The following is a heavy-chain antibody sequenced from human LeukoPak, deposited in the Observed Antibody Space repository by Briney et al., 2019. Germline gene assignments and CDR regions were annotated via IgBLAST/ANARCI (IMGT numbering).Heavy chain of an antibody. Sequence: SETPSLTCTVSGGSISSYYWSWIRQPPGKGLEWIGYIYYSGSTNYNPSLKSRVTISVDTSKNQFSLKLSSVTAADTAVYYCARAFFSDSSGYYPYYYYYGMDVWGQGTTVTVSS. J-gene: IGHJ6*02. V-gene: IGHV4-59*01. CDR1: GGSISSYY. D-gene: IGHD3-22*01. CDR2: IYYSGST. CDR3: ARAFFSDSSGYYPYYYYYGMDV.